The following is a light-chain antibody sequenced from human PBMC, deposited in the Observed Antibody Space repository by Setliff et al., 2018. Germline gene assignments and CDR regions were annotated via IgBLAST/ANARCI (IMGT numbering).Light chain of an antibody. CDR1: SSDVGGYNY. J-gene: IGLJ1*01. CDR3: SSYTSSSTFNV. Sequence: QSALTQPASVSGSPGQSITISCTGTSSDVGGYNYVSWYQQHPGKAPTLMIHAVTERPSGVSHRFSGSKSGHTASLTISGLQAEDEAGYYCSSYTSSSTFNVFGTGTKVTVL. V-gene: IGLV2-14*01. CDR2: AVT.